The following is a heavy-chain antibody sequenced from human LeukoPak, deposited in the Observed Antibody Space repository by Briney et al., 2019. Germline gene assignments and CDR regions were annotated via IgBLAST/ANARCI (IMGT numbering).Heavy chain of an antibody. CDR3: ARDRGGRGPITFTY. CDR2: ISNDASDT. J-gene: IGHJ4*02. V-gene: IGHV3-74*01. Sequence: GESLRLSCAASGFSFSTSWMHWVRQGPGKGLVWVSRISNDASDTIYADSVKGRFTISRDNAKNTLYLQMNSLRAEDTALYYCARDRGGRGPITFTYCGQGTLVTASS. D-gene: IGHD3-10*01. CDR1: GFSFSTSW.